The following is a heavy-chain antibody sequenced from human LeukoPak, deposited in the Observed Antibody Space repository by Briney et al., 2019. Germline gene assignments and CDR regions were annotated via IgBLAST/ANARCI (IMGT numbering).Heavy chain of an antibody. CDR1: GFTFSSYG. CDR3: ARSLSSRLSGPRRPYYFDY. Sequence: GGSLRLSCAASGFTFSSYGMSWVRQAPGKGLEWVSAISGSGGSTYQVDSVKGRFTISRDNSKNTLYLQMNSLRAEDTAVYYCARSLSSRLSGPRRPYYFDYWGQGTLVTVSS. CDR2: ISGSGGST. J-gene: IGHJ4*02. D-gene: IGHD3-16*02. V-gene: IGHV3-23*01.